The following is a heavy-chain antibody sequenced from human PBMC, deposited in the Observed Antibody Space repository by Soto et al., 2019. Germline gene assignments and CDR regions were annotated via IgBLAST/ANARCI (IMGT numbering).Heavy chain of an antibody. J-gene: IGHJ6*02. CDR3: ARYYDFWSGYPSLYYYYGMDV. CDR1: GGTFSSYA. V-gene: IGHV1-69*13. Sequence: PSVKVSCKASGGTFSSYAISWVRQAPGQGLEWMGGIIPIFGTANYAQKFQGRVTITADESTSTAYMELSSLRSEDTAVYYCARYYDFWSGYPSLYYYYGMDVWGQGTTVTVSS. CDR2: IIPIFGTA. D-gene: IGHD3-3*01.